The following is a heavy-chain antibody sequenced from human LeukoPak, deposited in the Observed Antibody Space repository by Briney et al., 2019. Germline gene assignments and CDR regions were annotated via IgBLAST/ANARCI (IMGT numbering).Heavy chain of an antibody. D-gene: IGHD5-24*01. CDR3: ANRFGDGYSSGAFDI. Sequence: GGFLRLSCAASGFTFSSYAMSWVRQAPGKGLEWVSAISGSGGSTYYADSVKGRFTISRDNSKNTLYLQMNSLRAEDTAVYYCANRFGDGYSSGAFDIWGQGTMVTVSS. CDR2: ISGSGGST. J-gene: IGHJ3*02. CDR1: GFTFSSYA. V-gene: IGHV3-23*01.